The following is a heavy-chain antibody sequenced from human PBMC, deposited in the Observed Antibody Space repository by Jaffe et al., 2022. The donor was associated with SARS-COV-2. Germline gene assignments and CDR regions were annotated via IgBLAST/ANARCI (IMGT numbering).Heavy chain of an antibody. D-gene: IGHD2-2*02. CDR2: ISYDGSNK. V-gene: IGHV3-30*18. CDR1: GFTFSSYG. J-gene: IGHJ6*02. Sequence: QVQLVESGGGVVQPGRSLRLSCAASGFTFSSYGMHWVRQAPGKGLEWVAVISYDGSNKYYADSVKGRFTISRDNSKNTLYLQMNSLRAEDTAVYYCAKDRQDIVVVPAAIIHYYGMDVWGQGTTVTVSS. CDR3: AKDRQDIVVVPAAIIHYYGMDV.